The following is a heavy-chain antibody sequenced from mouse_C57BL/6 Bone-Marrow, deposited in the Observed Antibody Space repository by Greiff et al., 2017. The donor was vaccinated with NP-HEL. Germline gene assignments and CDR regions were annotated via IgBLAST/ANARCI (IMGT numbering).Heavy chain of an antibody. CDR3: ARGDNGRSRFGYDMDY. CDR2: IYPGDGDT. CDR1: GYAFSSYW. Sequence: QVQLKQSGAELVKPGASVKISCKASGYAFSSYWMNWVKERPGKGLEWIGQIYPGDGDTKYNGKFKGKATLTADKSSSTAYMQVSSLTSEDSAVYYDARGDNGRSRFGYDMDYWGQGTIVTVSS. V-gene: IGHV1-80*01. J-gene: IGHJ4*01. D-gene: IGHD1-1*01.